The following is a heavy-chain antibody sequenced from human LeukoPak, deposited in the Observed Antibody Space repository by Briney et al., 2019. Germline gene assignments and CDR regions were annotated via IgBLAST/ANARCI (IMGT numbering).Heavy chain of an antibody. Sequence: GGSLRLSCAASGFTFSNYGMHWVRQAPGKGLEWVAVIWYDGSNKYYADSVKGRFTISRDNSKNTLYLQMNSLRAEDTAVYYCASDWYYYGSGSYYTVDYWGQGTLVTVSS. CDR1: GFTFSNYG. D-gene: IGHD3-10*01. J-gene: IGHJ4*02. CDR2: IWYDGSNK. CDR3: ASDWYYYGSGSYYTVDY. V-gene: IGHV3-33*01.